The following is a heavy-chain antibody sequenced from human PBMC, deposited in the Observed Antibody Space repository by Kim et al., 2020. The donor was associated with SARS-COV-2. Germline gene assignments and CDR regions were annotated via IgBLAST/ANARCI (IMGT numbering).Heavy chain of an antibody. CDR3: ARDGAYSNYDRFYYYYYGMDV. CDR2: ISSSSSYI. D-gene: IGHD4-4*01. Sequence: GGSLRLSCAASGFTFSSYSMNWVRQAPGKGLEWVSSISSSSSYIYYADSVKGRFTISRDNAKNSLYLQMNSLRAEDTAVYYCARDGAYSNYDRFYYYYYGMDVWGQGTTVTVSS. V-gene: IGHV3-21*01. CDR1: GFTFSSYS. J-gene: IGHJ6*02.